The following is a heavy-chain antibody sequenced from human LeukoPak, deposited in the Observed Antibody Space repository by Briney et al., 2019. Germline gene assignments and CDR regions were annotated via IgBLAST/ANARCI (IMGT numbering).Heavy chain of an antibody. CDR3: ARGGKWELLDY. V-gene: IGHV4-59*01. CDR1: GDSISSYY. J-gene: IGHJ4*02. Sequence: SETLSLTCTVSGDSISSYYWSWIRQPPGKGMEWIGYVYNRGSTNYNPSLRSRVTILVDTSRNQFSLKLNSVTTADTAVYFCARGGKWELLDYWGQGTLVAVSS. D-gene: IGHD4-23*01. CDR2: VYNRGST.